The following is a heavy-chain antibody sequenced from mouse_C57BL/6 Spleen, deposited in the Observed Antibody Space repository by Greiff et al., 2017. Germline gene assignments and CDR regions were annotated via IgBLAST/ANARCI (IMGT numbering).Heavy chain of an antibody. V-gene: IGHV1-53*01. D-gene: IGHD2-1*01. Sequence: QVQLQQPGTELVKPGASVKLSCKASGYTFTSYWMHWVKQRPGQGLEWIGNINPSNGGTNYNEKFKSKATLTVDKSSSTAYMQLSSLTSGDSAVYYCARSTMVRGYAMDYWGQGTSVTVSS. CDR2: INPSNGGT. CDR3: ARSTMVRGYAMDY. J-gene: IGHJ4*01. CDR1: GYTFTSYW.